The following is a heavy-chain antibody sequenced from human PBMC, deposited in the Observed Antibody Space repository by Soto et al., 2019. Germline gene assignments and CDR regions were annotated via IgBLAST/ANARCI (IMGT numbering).Heavy chain of an antibody. Sequence: QVQLVQSGAEVKKPGASVKVSCKASGYTFTSYGISWVRQAPGQGLEWMGWISAYNGNTNYAQKLQGRVTMTTDTSTITAYMELRSLRSDDTAVYYCASVVATINGPGWFDPWGQGTLVTVSS. J-gene: IGHJ5*02. CDR1: GYTFTSYG. V-gene: IGHV1-18*01. D-gene: IGHD5-12*01. CDR2: ISAYNGNT. CDR3: ASVVATINGPGWFDP.